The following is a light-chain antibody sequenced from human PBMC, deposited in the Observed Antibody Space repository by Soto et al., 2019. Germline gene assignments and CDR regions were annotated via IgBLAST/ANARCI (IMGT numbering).Light chain of an antibody. CDR1: SSDVGSYNS. CDR3: SSFTSSTSYV. J-gene: IGLJ1*01. CDR2: DAN. V-gene: IGLV2-14*03. Sequence: QSALTQPASVSGSPGQSIAISCTGTSSDVGSYNSVSWYQQYPGKAPKLMIHDANNRPSGISDRFSGSKSGNTASLTISGLQAEDEADYYCSSFTSSTSYVFGTGTKVTV.